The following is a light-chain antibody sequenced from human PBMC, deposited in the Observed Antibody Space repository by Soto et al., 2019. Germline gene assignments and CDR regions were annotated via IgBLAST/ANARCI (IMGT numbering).Light chain of an antibody. CDR2: EGS. CDR1: SSDVGSYNL. CDR3: CSYAGSSTLV. Sequence: QSALTQPASVSGSPGQSITISCTGTSSDVGSYNLVSWYQQHPGKAPKIMIYEGSKRPSGVSNRFSGSKSGNTASLTISGLQAEDEADYNCCSYAGSSTLVFGGGTKLTVL. V-gene: IGLV2-23*01. J-gene: IGLJ2*01.